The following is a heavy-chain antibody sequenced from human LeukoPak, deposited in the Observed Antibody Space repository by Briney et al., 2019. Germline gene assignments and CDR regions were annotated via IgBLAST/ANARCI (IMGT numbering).Heavy chain of an antibody. CDR3: AKDRGVRGVITMVRGVPHAFDI. Sequence: PGGSLRLSRAASGFTFSSYAMSWVRQPPGKGLEWVSAISGSGGSTYYADSVKGRFTISRDNSKNPLYLQMNSLRAEDTAVYYCAKDRGVRGVITMVRGVPHAFDIWGQGTMVTLSS. V-gene: IGHV3-23*01. CDR1: GFTFSSYA. CDR2: ISGSGGST. D-gene: IGHD3-10*01. J-gene: IGHJ3*02.